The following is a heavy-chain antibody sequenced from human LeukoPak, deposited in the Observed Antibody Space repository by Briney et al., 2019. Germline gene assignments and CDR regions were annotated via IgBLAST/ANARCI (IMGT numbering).Heavy chain of an antibody. D-gene: IGHD5-18*01. J-gene: IGHJ4*02. CDR1: GFTFSIYW. V-gene: IGHV3-74*01. CDR3: ARDAPGNTALDY. CDR2: INSDGSST. Sequence: GGSLRLSCAASGFTFSIYWMHWVRQHPGKGLVWVSRINSDGSSTSYADSVKGRFTISRDNAKNTLYLQMNSLRVEDTALYYCARDAPGNTALDYWGQGSLVTVSS.